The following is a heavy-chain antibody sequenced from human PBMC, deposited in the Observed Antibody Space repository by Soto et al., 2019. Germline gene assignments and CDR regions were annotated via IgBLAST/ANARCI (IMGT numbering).Heavy chain of an antibody. Sequence: EVQLLESGGGVVQPGESLKLACAASGFPFTNYAMSWVRQAPGKGLEWVSPTGGGIGPYYADSVKGRFTISRDNPRSTLYLEMNSLRAEDTAIYYCAKMPDGVNSNSPYCWGPGTLFTVSS. D-gene: IGHD1-1*01. J-gene: IGHJ4*02. V-gene: IGHV3-23*01. CDR3: AKMPDGVNSNSPYC. CDR2: TGGGIGP. CDR1: GFPFTNYA.